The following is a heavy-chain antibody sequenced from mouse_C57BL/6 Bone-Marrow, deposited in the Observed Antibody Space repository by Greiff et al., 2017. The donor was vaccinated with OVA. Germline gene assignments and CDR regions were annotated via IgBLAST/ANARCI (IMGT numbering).Heavy chain of an antibody. D-gene: IGHD3-2*02. V-gene: IGHV1-18*01. J-gene: IGHJ2*01. CDR2: INPNNGGT. CDR3: AREGAAQAFYYFDY. CDR1: GYTFTDYN. Sequence: EVQRVESGPELVKPGASVKIPCKASGYTFTDYNMDWVKQSHGKSLEWIGDINPNNGGTIYNQKFKGKATLTVDKSSSTAYMELRSLTSEDTAVYYCAREGAAQAFYYFDYWGQGTTLTVSS.